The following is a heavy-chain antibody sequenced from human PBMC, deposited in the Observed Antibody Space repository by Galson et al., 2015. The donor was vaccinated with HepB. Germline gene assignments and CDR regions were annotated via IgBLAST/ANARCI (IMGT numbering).Heavy chain of an antibody. CDR1: GFTFSDYA. Sequence: SLRLSCAASGFTFSDYAMSWVRQAPGKGLEWVSAISGSGGSTYYADSVKGRFTISRDNSKNTLYLQMNSLRAEDTAVYYCAKDHIRRGGSYSGLSGGSFPVGEDWGQGTLVTVSS. J-gene: IGHJ4*02. CDR3: AKDHIRRGGSYSGLSGGSFPVGED. CDR2: ISGSGGST. V-gene: IGHV3-23*01. D-gene: IGHD1-26*01.